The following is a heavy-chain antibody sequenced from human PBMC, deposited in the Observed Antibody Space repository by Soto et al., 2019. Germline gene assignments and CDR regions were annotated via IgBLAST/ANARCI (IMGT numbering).Heavy chain of an antibody. V-gene: IGHV3-23*01. Sequence: PGGSLRLSCAASGFTFRNCGMTWARQAPGKGLEWVSSLLRSGSSAYYADSVRGRFTISSDTSANSLYLQMDNLRAEDTAIYYCAKDAISGDGIWLMDSWGQGTVVTVSS. CDR2: LLRSGSSA. D-gene: IGHD4-17*01. CDR3: AKDAISGDGIWLMDS. J-gene: IGHJ5*02. CDR1: GFTFRNCG.